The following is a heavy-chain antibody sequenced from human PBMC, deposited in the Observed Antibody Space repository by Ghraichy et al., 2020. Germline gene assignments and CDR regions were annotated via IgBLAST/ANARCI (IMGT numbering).Heavy chain of an antibody. J-gene: IGHJ4*02. Sequence: SETLSLTCTVSGGSISSSSYYWGWIRQPPGKGLEWIGSIYYSGSTYYNPSLKSRVTISVDTSKNQFSLKLSSVTAADTAVYYCATRGHYDFWSGYLDWGQGTLVTVSS. D-gene: IGHD3-3*01. CDR2: IYYSGST. V-gene: IGHV4-39*01. CDR1: GGSISSSSYY. CDR3: ATRGHYDFWSGYLD.